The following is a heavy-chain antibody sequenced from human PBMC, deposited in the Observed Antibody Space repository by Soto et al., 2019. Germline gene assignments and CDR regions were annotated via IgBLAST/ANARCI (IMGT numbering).Heavy chain of an antibody. CDR1: GGSISSYY. D-gene: IGHD1-26*01. V-gene: IGHV4-59*01. Sequence: SETLSLTCTVSGGSISSYYWSWIRQPPGKGLEWIGYIYYSGSTNYNPSLKSRVTISVDTSKNQFSLKLSSVTAADTAVYYCARGVDGRWADSWGKGILVTVSS. CDR2: IYYSGST. CDR3: ARGVDGRWADS. J-gene: IGHJ5*01.